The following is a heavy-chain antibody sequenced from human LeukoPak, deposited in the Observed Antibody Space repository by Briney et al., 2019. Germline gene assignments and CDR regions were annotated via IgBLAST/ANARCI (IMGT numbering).Heavy chain of an antibody. Sequence: SQTLSLTCTVSGGSISSGDYYWSCIRQPPGKGLEWIGYIYYSGSTYYNPSLKSRVTMSVDTSKNQFSLKLSSVTAADTAVYYCARVKYYYDSSGYYPLDAFDIWGQGTMVTVSS. V-gene: IGHV4-30-4*01. CDR1: GGSISSGDYY. CDR3: ARVKYYYDSSGYYPLDAFDI. CDR2: IYYSGST. J-gene: IGHJ3*02. D-gene: IGHD3-22*01.